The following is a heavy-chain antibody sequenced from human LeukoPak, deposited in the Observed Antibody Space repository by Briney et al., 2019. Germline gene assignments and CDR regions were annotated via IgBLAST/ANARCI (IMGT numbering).Heavy chain of an antibody. Sequence: GGSLRLSCAASGFTFSSYSMHCVRQAPGKGLEWVANIKQDGSEKHYVDSVKGRFTISRDNAKNSLYLQMSSLRAEDTAVYYCTRVEETATTAAIIRKYSYYYYYMDVWGKGNTVTVSS. J-gene: IGHJ6*03. CDR3: TRVEETATTAAIIRKYSYYYYYMDV. CDR1: GFTFSSYS. CDR2: IKQDGSEK. V-gene: IGHV3-7*01. D-gene: IGHD4-11*01.